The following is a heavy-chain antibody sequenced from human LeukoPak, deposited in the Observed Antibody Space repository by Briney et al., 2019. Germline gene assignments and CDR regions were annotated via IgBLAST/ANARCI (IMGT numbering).Heavy chain of an antibody. CDR2: IYYSGST. J-gene: IGHJ4*02. CDR3: ARLPPLLWFGESSHFDY. CDR1: GGSISSSSYY. D-gene: IGHD3-10*01. Sequence: SETLSLTCTVSGGSISSSSYYWGWIRRPPGKGLEWIGSIYYSGSTYYNPSLKSRVTISVDTSKNQFSLKLSSVTAADTAVYYCARLPPLLWFGESSHFDYWGQGTLVTVSS. V-gene: IGHV4-39*01.